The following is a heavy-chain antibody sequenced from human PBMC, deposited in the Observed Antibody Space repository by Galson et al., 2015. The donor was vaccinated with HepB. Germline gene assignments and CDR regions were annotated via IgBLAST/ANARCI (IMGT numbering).Heavy chain of an antibody. CDR3: ARVQSELIAAAGPGQYYYYYYMDV. CDR1: GGSISSYY. V-gene: IGHV4-4*07. CDR2: IYTSGST. D-gene: IGHD6-13*01. Sequence: ETLSLTCTVSGGSISSYYWSWIRQPAGKGLEWIGRIYTSGSTNYNPSLKSRVTMSVDTSKNQFSLKLSSVTAADTAVYYCARVQSELIAAAGPGQYYYYYYMDVWGKGTTVTVSS. J-gene: IGHJ6*03.